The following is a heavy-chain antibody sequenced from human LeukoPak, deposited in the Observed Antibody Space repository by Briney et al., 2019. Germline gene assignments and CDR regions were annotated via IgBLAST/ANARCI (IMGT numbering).Heavy chain of an antibody. CDR1: GYSFTSYW. CDR3: ARQEYCSGGSCYTWFDP. V-gene: IGHV5-51*01. Sequence: LGESLKISCKGSGYSFTSYWIGWVRQVPGKGLEWMGIIYPGDSDTRYSPSFQGQVTISADKSISTAYLQWSSLKASDTAMYYCARQEYCSGGSCYTWFDPWGQGTLVTVSS. D-gene: IGHD2-15*01. J-gene: IGHJ5*02. CDR2: IYPGDSDT.